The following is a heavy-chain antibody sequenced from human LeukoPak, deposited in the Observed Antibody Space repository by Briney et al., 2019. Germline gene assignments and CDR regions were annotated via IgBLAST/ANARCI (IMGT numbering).Heavy chain of an antibody. D-gene: IGHD3-16*01. V-gene: IGHV1-18*01. CDR1: GYTFTTYG. J-gene: IGHJ4*02. CDR2: ISTYDGNT. Sequence: ASVKVSCKASGYTFTTYGINWVRQAPGQGLEWMGWISTYDGNTNYAQNLRGRVSMIRDTSTSTAYLELRSLRSDDTAVYYCARDQPRRGPGGHDYWGQGTLVTVSS. CDR3: ARDQPRRGPGGHDY.